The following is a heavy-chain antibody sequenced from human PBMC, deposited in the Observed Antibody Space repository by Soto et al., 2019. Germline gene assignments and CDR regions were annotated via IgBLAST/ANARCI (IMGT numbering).Heavy chain of an antibody. V-gene: IGHV1-46*01. D-gene: IGHD3-22*01. CDR3: ASNVGDYDSSGYGFSPDAFDI. CDR2: INPSGGST. Sequence: ASVKVSCKASGYTFTSYYMHWVRQAPGQGLEWMGIINPSGGSTSYAQKFQGRVTMTRDTSTSTVYMELSSLRSEDTAVYYCASNVGDYDSSGYGFSPDAFDIWGQGTMVTISS. J-gene: IGHJ3*02. CDR1: GYTFTSYY.